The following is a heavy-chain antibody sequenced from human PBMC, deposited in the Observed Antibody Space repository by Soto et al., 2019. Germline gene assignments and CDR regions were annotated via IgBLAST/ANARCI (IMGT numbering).Heavy chain of an antibody. CDR2: IIPIFGTA. CDR1: GGTFSSYA. V-gene: IGHV1-69*01. Sequence: QVQLVQSGAEVKKPGSSVKVSCKASGGTFSSYAISWVRQAPGQGLEWMGGIIPIFGTANYAQKFQGRVTITADESTSTDYMELSRLRSEDTAVYYCARGGGSGTTWTFDIWGQGTMVTVSS. CDR3: ARGGGSGTTWTFDI. D-gene: IGHD1-1*01. J-gene: IGHJ3*02.